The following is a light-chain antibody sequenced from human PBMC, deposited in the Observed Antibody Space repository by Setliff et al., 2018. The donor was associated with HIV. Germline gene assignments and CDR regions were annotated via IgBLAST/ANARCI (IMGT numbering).Light chain of an antibody. CDR1: GPNFGAGFA. V-gene: IGLV1-40*01. CDR2: GSK. Sequence: QSVLTQPPSVSGAPGQRVTISSTGNGPNFGAGFAVHGSQQLPGAAPKLRICGSKNRPSGVPERFSVSKSGTSDSLAITGLQTEDEAENYCQSYDTIFGDSFVFGSGTKVTVL. J-gene: IGLJ1*01. CDR3: QSYDTIFGDSFV.